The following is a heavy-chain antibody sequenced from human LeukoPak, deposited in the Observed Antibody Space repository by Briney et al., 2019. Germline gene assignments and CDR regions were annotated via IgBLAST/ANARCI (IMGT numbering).Heavy chain of an antibody. CDR1: GFTFSSHG. J-gene: IGHJ5*02. CDR3: AKDLSYGSLWFDP. Sequence: PGRSLRLSCAASGFTFSSHGMQWVRQAPGKGLEWVALIWCDGSRTNYVDSVMGRFTTSRDSSKNTLYLQMDNLRVEDTAVYFCAKDLSYGSLWFDPWGQGTLVTVSS. V-gene: IGHV3-33*06. D-gene: IGHD3-10*01. CDR2: IWCDGSRT.